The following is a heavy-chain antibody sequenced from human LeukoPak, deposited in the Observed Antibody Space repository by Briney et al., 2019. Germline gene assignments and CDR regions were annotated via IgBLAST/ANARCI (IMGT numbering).Heavy chain of an antibody. V-gene: IGHV3-7*01. Sequence: GGSLRLSCAASGFTFSSYWMSWVRRAPGKGLEWAANIKQEGSDKYYVDSVKGRFTISRDNAKNSLHLQMNSLRAEDTAVYYCARGPPIAVAGTFWGQGTLVTVSS. D-gene: IGHD6-13*01. CDR3: ARGPPIAVAGTF. J-gene: IGHJ4*02. CDR1: GFTFSSYW. CDR2: IKQEGSDK.